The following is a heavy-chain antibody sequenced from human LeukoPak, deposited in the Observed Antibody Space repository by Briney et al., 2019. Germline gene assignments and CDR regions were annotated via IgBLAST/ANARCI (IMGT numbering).Heavy chain of an antibody. CDR3: AREEYSNSWCFDY. D-gene: IGHD6-13*01. CDR2: ISSNGGST. J-gene: IGHJ4*02. CDR1: GFIFSTYA. Sequence: PGGSLRLSCAASGFIFSTYAMHWVRQAPGKGLEYVSAISSNGGSTYYANSVKGRFTISRDNSKNTLYLQMRSLKPEDMAVYYCAREEYSNSWCFDYWGLGTLVTVSS. V-gene: IGHV3-64*01.